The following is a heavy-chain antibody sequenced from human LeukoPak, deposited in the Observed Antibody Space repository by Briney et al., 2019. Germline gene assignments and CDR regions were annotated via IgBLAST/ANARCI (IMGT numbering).Heavy chain of an antibody. CDR1: GFTFSSYV. Sequence: AGALRLSCAATGFTFSSYVMSWVRQAPGKGLHWVSAISGSGGSTYYADSVKGRFTISRDNSKNTLYLQINSLRAEDTAVYYCAKIAAAGTSYFDYWGQGTLVTVSS. D-gene: IGHD6-13*01. CDR3: AKIAAAGTSYFDY. V-gene: IGHV3-23*01. CDR2: ISGSGGST. J-gene: IGHJ4*02.